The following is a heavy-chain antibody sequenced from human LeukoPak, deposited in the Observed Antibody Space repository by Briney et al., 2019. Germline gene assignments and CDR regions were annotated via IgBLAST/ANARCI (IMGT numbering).Heavy chain of an antibody. Sequence: GGSLRLSCAASGFTFSDYYMTCIRQAPGKGLEWVSYISSSGSTIYYADSVKGRFTISRDNAKNSLYLQMNSLRAEDTAVYYCARVGSSSSFDYWGQGTLVTVSS. V-gene: IGHV3-11*01. CDR3: ARVGSSSSFDY. CDR1: GFTFSDYY. CDR2: ISSSGSTI. J-gene: IGHJ4*02. D-gene: IGHD6-6*01.